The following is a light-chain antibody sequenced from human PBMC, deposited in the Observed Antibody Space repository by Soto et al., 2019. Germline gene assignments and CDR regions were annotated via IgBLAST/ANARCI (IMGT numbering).Light chain of an antibody. CDR2: GAS. Sequence: EIVMTQSPATLSLSPGERSTLSCMASQNIHTNLAWYQHKPGQAPRLLFYGASTRATGLPARFSGSGSGTEFTLTISSLQAEDSAVYYCQHYYNWPRTFGQGTRLEIK. CDR1: QNIHTN. V-gene: IGKV3-15*01. CDR3: QHYYNWPRT. J-gene: IGKJ5*01.